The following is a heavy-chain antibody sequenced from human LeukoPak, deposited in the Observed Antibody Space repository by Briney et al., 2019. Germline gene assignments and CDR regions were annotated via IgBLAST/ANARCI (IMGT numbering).Heavy chain of an antibody. J-gene: IGHJ4*02. CDR2: IKSDGSTT. CDR1: GFTFSAYW. CDR3: VRLDGGY. Sequence: GGSLRLSCAASGFTFSAYWMHWVRQAPGKGLVWVSRIKSDGSTTSYADSVKGRFTISRDNAKNTLYLQMNSLRAEDTAVYYCVRLDGGYWGQGTLVTVSS. V-gene: IGHV3-74*01. D-gene: IGHD3-10*01.